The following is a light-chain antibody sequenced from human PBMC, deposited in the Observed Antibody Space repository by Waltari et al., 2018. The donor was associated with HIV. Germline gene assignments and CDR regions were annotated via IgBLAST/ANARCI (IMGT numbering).Light chain of an antibody. J-gene: IGKJ3*01. Sequence: DIVVSQSPHSLPVSPGEPASMSCRSSQSLLHKTGKQYLDWYLQKPGQPPQLLIHLGSKRAAVVPNMSSGSGSGEDSTLTIRRVQAEDVVVYYCMQARPTPFTFGPGTRVEIK. CDR3: MQARPTPFT. V-gene: IGKV2-28*01. CDR1: QSLLHKTGKQY. CDR2: LGS.